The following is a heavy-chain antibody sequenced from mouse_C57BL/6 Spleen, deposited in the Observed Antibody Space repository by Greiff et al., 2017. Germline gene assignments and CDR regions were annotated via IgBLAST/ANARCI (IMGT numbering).Heavy chain of an antibody. D-gene: IGHD2-4*01. CDR3: ARSGIYYDYDEVFDY. J-gene: IGHJ2*01. V-gene: IGHV1-78*01. CDR1: GYTFTDHT. CDR2: IYPRDGRT. Sequence: QVQLQQSDAELVKPGASVKISCKVSGYTFTDHTIHWMKQRPEQGLEWIGNIYPRDGRTKYNEKFKGKATLTADKSSSTAYMQLTSLTSEDSAVYFCARSGIYYDYDEVFDYWGQGTTLTVSS.